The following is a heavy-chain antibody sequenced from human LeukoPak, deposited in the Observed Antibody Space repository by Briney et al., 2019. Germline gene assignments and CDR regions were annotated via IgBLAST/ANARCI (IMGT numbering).Heavy chain of an antibody. CDR1: GFTFDDYA. V-gene: IGHV3-43*02. Sequence: GGSLRLSCAASGFTFDDYAMHWVRHTPGKGGEWVSLISGDGGSTYFADSVKGRFTVSRDNSKNSLYLQMNSLRPEDTALYYCAKVPSSASGWYRFDYWGQGTLVTVSS. D-gene: IGHD6-19*01. CDR3: AKVPSSASGWYRFDY. CDR2: ISGDGGST. J-gene: IGHJ4*02.